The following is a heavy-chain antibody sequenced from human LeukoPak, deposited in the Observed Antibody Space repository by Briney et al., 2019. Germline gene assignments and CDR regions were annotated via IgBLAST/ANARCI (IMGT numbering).Heavy chain of an antibody. V-gene: IGHV3-33*06. J-gene: IGHJ4*02. D-gene: IGHD6-19*01. CDR3: AKVPDSGWLYYFDY. CDR2: IWYDGSNK. Sequence: GGSLRLSCAASGFTFSSYGMHWVRQAPGKGLEWVAVIWYDGSNKYYADSVKGRFTISRDNSKNTLYLQMNSLRAEDTAVYYCAKVPDSGWLYYFDYWGQGTLVTVPS. CDR1: GFTFSSYG.